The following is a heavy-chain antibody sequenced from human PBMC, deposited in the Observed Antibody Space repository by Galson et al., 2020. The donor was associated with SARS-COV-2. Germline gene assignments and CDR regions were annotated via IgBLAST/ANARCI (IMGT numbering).Heavy chain of an antibody. CDR3: ASQAISYCSGGSGPYVGDY. D-gene: IGHD2-15*01. J-gene: IGHJ4*02. CDR1: GYTFTSYG. CDR2: ISAYNGNT. V-gene: IGHV1-18*01. Sequence: ASVKVSCKASGYTFTSYGISWVRQAPGQGLEWMGWISAYNGNTNYAQKLQGRVTMTTDTSTSTAYMELRSLRSDDTAVYYCASQAISYCSGGSGPYVGDYWGQGTLVTVSS.